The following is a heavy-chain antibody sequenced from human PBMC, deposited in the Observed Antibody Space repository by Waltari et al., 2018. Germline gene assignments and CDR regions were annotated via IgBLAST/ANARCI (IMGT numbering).Heavy chain of an antibody. D-gene: IGHD2-2*01. CDR1: GGTFSSYA. V-gene: IGHV1-69*10. Sequence: QVQLVQSGAEVKKPGSSVKVSCKASGGTFSSYAISWVRQAPGQGLAWMGGVIPSLGIANYAQKFQGRVTMTADKSTSTAYMELSSLRSEDTAVYYCAREGVVPAAIGYWGQGTLVTVSS. CDR2: VIPSLGIA. J-gene: IGHJ4*02. CDR3: AREGVVPAAIGY.